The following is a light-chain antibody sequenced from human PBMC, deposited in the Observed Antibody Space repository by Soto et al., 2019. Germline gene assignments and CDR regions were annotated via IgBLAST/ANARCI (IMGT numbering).Light chain of an antibody. CDR1: QSISSTY. CDR3: QQYGSSSFA. Sequence: EIVLTQSPGTLSLSPGGRATLSCRARQSISSTYLAWYQKKPGQAPRLLLYGAFNRATGIPDRFSGSGSGIDFTVTISRLEPEDCAFYYCQQYGSSSFAFGPGTKVEIK. V-gene: IGKV3-20*01. CDR2: GAF. J-gene: IGKJ3*01.